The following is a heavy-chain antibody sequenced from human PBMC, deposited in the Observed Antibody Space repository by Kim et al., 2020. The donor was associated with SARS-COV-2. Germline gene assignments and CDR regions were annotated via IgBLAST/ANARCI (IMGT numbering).Heavy chain of an antibody. CDR3: ATEFKSVGGIISEGY. J-gene: IGHJ1*01. V-gene: IGHV3-33*05. Sequence: GGSLRLSCAASGFTFSTYGMHWVRQAPGKGLEWVAVISYDGSNKNYADPVKGRFTISRDNSKNTLHLQMDSLRAEDTAVYYCATEFKSVGGIISEGYWGRGTLVTVAS. CDR1: GFTFSTYG. D-gene: IGHD3-16*01. CDR2: ISYDGSNK.